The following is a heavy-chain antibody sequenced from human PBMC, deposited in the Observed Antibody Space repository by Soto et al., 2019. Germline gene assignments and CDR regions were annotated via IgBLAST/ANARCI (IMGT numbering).Heavy chain of an antibody. V-gene: IGHV1-8*01. D-gene: IGHD3-16*02. J-gene: IGHJ3*02. Sequence: QVQLVQSGAEVKKPGASVKVSCKASGYTFTSYDINWVRQATGQGLEWMGWMNSNSGNTGYAQKFQGRVTMTRNTSISTAYMELSSLRSEDTAVYYCARPFYDYIWGSYRYPHDAFDIWGQGTMVTVSS. CDR2: MNSNSGNT. CDR1: GYTFTSYD. CDR3: ARPFYDYIWGSYRYPHDAFDI.